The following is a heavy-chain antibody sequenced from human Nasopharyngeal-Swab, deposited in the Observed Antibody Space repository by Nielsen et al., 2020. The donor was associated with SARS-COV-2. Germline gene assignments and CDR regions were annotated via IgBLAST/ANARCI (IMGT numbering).Heavy chain of an antibody. CDR2: IDPSDSYT. Sequence: GGSLRLSCKGSGFSFTSYWITWVRQMPGKGLEWMGRIDPSDSYTNYNPSFQGHVTISADKSISPAYLQWSSLKASDTAMYYCARRKPGYYDFWSGQLDYWGQGTLVTVSS. CDR3: ARRKPGYYDFWSGQLDY. D-gene: IGHD3-3*01. J-gene: IGHJ4*02. V-gene: IGHV5-10-1*01. CDR1: GFSFTSYW.